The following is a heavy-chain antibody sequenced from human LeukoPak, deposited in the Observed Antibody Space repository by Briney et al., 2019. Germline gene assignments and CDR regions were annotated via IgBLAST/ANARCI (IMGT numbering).Heavy chain of an antibody. V-gene: IGHV1-24*01. CDR3: AANSGSYYGFDY. CDR2: FDPEDGET. D-gene: IGHD1-26*01. CDR1: GYTLTELS. J-gene: IGHJ4*02. Sequence: ASVKVSCKVSGYTLTELSMHWVRQAPGKGLEWMGGFDPEDGETIYAQKFQGRVTMTEDTSTDTAYMELSSLRSEDTAVYCCAANSGSYYGFDYWGQGTLVTVSS.